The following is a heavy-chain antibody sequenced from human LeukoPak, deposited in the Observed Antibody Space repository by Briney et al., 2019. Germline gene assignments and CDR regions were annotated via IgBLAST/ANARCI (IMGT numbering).Heavy chain of an antibody. Sequence: ASVKVSCKASGYTFTGYYMHWVRQAPGQGLEWMGWINPNSGDTNYAQKFQGRVTMTRDTSISTAYMELSSLKSDDTAVYYCARDYYDSSGYYYGDNYWGRGTLVTVSS. V-gene: IGHV1-2*02. CDR2: INPNSGDT. D-gene: IGHD3-22*01. J-gene: IGHJ4*02. CDR3: ARDYYDSSGYYYGDNY. CDR1: GYTFTGYY.